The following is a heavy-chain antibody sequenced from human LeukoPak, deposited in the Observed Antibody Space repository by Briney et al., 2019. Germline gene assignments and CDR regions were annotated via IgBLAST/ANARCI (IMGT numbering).Heavy chain of an antibody. J-gene: IGHJ4*02. Sequence: PSETLSLTCTVSGGSISSSSYYWGWIRQPPGKGLEWIGSIYYSGSTYYNPSLKSRVTISVDTSKNQFSLKLSSVTAADTAVYYCARQGGSYGTADFDYWGQGTLVTVSS. CDR2: IYYSGST. D-gene: IGHD1-26*01. CDR3: ARQGGSYGTADFDY. V-gene: IGHV4-39*01. CDR1: GGSISSSSYY.